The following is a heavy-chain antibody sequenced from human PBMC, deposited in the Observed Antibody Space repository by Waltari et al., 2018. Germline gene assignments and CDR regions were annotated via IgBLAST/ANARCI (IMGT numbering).Heavy chain of an antibody. V-gene: IGHV4-39*07. CDR1: GGSISSSSYY. CDR3: ARIPYSNYGFYYFDY. D-gene: IGHD4-4*01. CDR2: LYYSGST. J-gene: IGHJ4*02. Sequence: QLQLQESGPGLVKPSETLSLTCTVSGGSISSSSYYWGWIRQPPGKGMEWIGSLYYSGSTYYNLSLTRRVTISVDTSKNQFALKLSSVTAADTAVYYCARIPYSNYGFYYFDYWGQGTLVTGSS.